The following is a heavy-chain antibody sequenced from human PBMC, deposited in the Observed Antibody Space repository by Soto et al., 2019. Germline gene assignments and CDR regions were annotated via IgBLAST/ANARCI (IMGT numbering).Heavy chain of an antibody. CDR2: IYYSGST. CDR1: GGSVSSGSYY. V-gene: IGHV4-61*01. Sequence: QVQLQESGPGLVKPSETLSLTCTVSGGSVSSGSYYWSWIRQPPGKGLEWIGYIYYSGSTNYNPSLKRRVTISVDTSKNQFSRKLSSVTAADTAVYYCARAQTLIQLWFFDYWGQGTLVTVSS. J-gene: IGHJ4*02. D-gene: IGHD5-18*01. CDR3: ARAQTLIQLWFFDY.